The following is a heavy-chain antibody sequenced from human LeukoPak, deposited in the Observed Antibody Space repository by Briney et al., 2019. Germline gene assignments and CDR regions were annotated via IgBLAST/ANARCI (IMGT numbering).Heavy chain of an antibody. V-gene: IGHV5-10-1*01. CDR3: ARQQLNRYYGVDV. CDR2: NDPSDSYT. D-gene: IGHD1-1*01. J-gene: IGHJ6*02. Sequence: GEVLKIFLAGCRINLTSFCITLGRPITWTGPEGMSMNDPSDSYTNYSPSFQGHVTISADKSISTAYLQWISLKASDTAMYYCARQQLNRYYGVDVWGQGTTVTVSS. CDR1: RINLTSFC.